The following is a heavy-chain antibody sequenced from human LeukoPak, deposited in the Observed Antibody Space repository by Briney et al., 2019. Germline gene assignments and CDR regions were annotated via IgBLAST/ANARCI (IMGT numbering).Heavy chain of an antibody. CDR1: GFTFSSYA. V-gene: IGHV3-23*01. D-gene: IGHD6-13*01. Sequence: GGSLRLSCAASGFTFSSYAMSWVRQAPGKGLEWVPAISGSGGSTYYADSVKGRFTISRDNSKNTLYLQMNSLRAEDTAVYYCAKDPVHSGPLAAAPRDPWGQGTLVTVSS. CDR3: AKDPVHSGPLAAAPRDP. J-gene: IGHJ5*02. CDR2: ISGSGGST.